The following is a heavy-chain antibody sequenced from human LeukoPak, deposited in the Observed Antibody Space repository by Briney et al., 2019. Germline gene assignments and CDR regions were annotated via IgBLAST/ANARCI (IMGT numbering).Heavy chain of an antibody. CDR2: IYYSGST. CDR1: GGSISSYY. V-gene: IGHV4-59*01. D-gene: IGHD5-24*01. CDR3: ARDRRFFDY. J-gene: IGHJ4*02. Sequence: SETLSLTCTVSGGSISSYYWSWLRQPPGKGLEWIGYIYYSGSTNYNPSLKSRVTISVDTSKNQFSLKLSSVTAADTAVYYCARDRRFFDYWGQGTLVTVSS.